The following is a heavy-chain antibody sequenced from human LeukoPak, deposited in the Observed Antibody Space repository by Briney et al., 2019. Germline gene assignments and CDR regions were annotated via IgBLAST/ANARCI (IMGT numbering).Heavy chain of an antibody. V-gene: IGHV3-23*01. J-gene: IGHJ4*02. Sequence: SGGSLKLSCVASGFTLTNYALSWVRQAPGKGLEWVSGISGSDTFYADFVKGRFTISRDNSKNTLYLQMNSLRVEDTAIYYCATLCETNNDYWGQGTLVTVSS. CDR2: ISGSDT. CDR1: GFTLTNYA. D-gene: IGHD1/OR15-1a*01. CDR3: ATLCETNNDY.